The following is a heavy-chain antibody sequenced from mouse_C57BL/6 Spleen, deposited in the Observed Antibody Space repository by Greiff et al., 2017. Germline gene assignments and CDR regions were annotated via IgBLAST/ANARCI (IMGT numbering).Heavy chain of an antibody. J-gene: IGHJ4*01. D-gene: IGHD1-1*01. CDR1: GYTFTSYW. V-gene: IGHV1-72*01. CDR2: IDPNSGGT. CDR3: ARSVFYYYGSSYVDYAMDY. Sequence: VKLQQPGAELVKPGASVKLSCKASGYTFTSYWMHWVKQRPGRGLEWIGRIDPNSGGTKYNEKFKSKATLTVDKPSSTAYMQLSSLTSEDSAVYYCARSVFYYYGSSYVDYAMDYWGQGTSVTVSS.